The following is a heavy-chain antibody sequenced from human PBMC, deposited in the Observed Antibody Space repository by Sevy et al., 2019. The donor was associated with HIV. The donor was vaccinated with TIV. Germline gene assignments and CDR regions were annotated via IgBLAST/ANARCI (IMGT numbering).Heavy chain of an antibody. CDR2: IGWNSGSI. V-gene: IGHV3-9*01. CDR1: GFTFDDYA. CDR3: AKDSGGSYDYYYYYGMDV. D-gene: IGHD5-18*01. J-gene: IGHJ6*02. Sequence: GGSLRLSCAASGFTFDDYAMHWVRQAPGKGLEWVSRIGWNSGSIGYADSVKGRFTISRDNAKNSLYLQMNSLRAEDTALYYCAKDSGGSYDYYYYYGMDVWGQGTTVTVSS.